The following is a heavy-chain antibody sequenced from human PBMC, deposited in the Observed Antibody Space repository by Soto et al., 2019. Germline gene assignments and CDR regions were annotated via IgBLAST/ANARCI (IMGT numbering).Heavy chain of an antibody. CDR2: IIPIFGTA. CDR3: AREDCTNGVCYRLPYSSSWYPRWFDP. J-gene: IGHJ5*02. V-gene: IGHV1-69*06. Sequence: QVQLVQSGAEVKKPGSSVKVSCKASGGTFSSYAISWVRQAPGQGLEWMGGIIPIFGTANYAQKFQGRVTITADKSTSTAYMELSILRSEDTAVYYCAREDCTNGVCYRLPYSSSWYPRWFDPWGQGTLVTVSS. D-gene: IGHD2-8*01. CDR1: GGTFSSYA.